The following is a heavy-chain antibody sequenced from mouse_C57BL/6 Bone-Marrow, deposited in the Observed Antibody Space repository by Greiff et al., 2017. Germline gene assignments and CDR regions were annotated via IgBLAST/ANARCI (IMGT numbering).Heavy chain of an antibody. D-gene: IGHD1-1*01. CDR1: GYAFTNYL. V-gene: IGHV1-54*01. CDR3: ARSGYYYGSSPVYFDY. J-gene: IGHJ2*01. CDR2: INPGSGGT. Sequence: QVHVKQSGAELVRPGTSVKVSCKASGYAFTNYLIEWVKQRPGQGLEWIGVINPGSGGTNYNEKFKGKATLTADKSSSTAYMQLSSLTSEDSAVYFCARSGYYYGSSPVYFDYWGQGTTLIVSS.